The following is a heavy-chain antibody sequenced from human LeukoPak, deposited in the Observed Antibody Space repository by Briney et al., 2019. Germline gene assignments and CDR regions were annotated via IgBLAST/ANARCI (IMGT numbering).Heavy chain of an antibody. D-gene: IGHD6-19*01. CDR1: GFTFSSYW. V-gene: IGHV3-74*01. CDR3: VRGSAVAGTSTPLFDY. J-gene: IGHJ4*02. CDR2: INGDGSSI. Sequence: PGGSLRLSCAASGFTFSSYWTHWVRQAPGTGLVWVSRINGDGSSINYADSVKGRFTISRDNAKNTLYLQMNSLRAEDTAVYYCVRGSAVAGTSTPLFDYWGQGTLVTVSS.